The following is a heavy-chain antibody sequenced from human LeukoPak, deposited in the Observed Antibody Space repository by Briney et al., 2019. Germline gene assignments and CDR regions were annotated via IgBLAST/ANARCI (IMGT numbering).Heavy chain of an antibody. Sequence: PGESLKISCKGSGYSFTSYWIAWVRQMPGKGLEWMGIIYPGDSDTRYSPSFQGQVTISADKSISTAYLQWSSLKASDTAMYYCARRGAVTGITGNWFDPWGQGTLVTVSS. CDR1: GYSFTSYW. CDR2: IYPGDSDT. CDR3: ARRGAVTGITGNWFDP. V-gene: IGHV5-51*01. D-gene: IGHD6-19*01. J-gene: IGHJ5*02.